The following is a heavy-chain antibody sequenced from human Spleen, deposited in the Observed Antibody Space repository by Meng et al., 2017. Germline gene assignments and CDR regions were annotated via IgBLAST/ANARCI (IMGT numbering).Heavy chain of an antibody. CDR3: AKDTGASGTGGFDY. J-gene: IGHJ4*02. V-gene: IGHV3-9*03. Sequence: SLKISCAASGFIFDDYGMHWVRQAPGKGLEWVSGVSWNGGSLGYANSVKGRFTISRDNAKNTLYLQMNSLRVEDMALYYCAKDTGASGTGGFDYWGQGALVTVSS. CDR2: VSWNGGSL. D-gene: IGHD6-13*01. CDR1: GFIFDDYG.